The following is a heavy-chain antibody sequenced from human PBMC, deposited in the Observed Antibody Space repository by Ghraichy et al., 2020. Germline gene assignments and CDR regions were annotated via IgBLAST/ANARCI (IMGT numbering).Heavy chain of an antibody. D-gene: IGHD2-15*01. Sequence: SQNLSLTCLVSGGSITSSDKYWGWIRQAPGKGLEWLGSVYYSGSTFYNPSLKSRITISVDTSKNQFSLKVSSVTAADTAVYYCARGADIEVVVGAYSYYGMDVWGQGTTVIVSS. J-gene: IGHJ6*02. CDR1: GGSITSSDKY. V-gene: IGHV4-39*01. CDR3: ARGADIEVVVGAYSYYGMDV. CDR2: VYYSGST.